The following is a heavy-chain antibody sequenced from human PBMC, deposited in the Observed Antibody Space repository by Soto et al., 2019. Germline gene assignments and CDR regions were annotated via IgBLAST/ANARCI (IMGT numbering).Heavy chain of an antibody. CDR2: ISWNSGSI. Sequence: EVQLVESGGGSVQPGRSLRLSCAASGFTFDDYAMHWVRQAPGKGLEWVSGISWNSGSIGYADSVKGRFTISRDNAKNSLYLQMNSLRAEDTALYYCAKDAITMVRGVISYYGMDVWGQGTTVTVSS. CDR3: AKDAITMVRGVISYYGMDV. V-gene: IGHV3-9*01. CDR1: GFTFDDYA. J-gene: IGHJ6*02. D-gene: IGHD3-10*01.